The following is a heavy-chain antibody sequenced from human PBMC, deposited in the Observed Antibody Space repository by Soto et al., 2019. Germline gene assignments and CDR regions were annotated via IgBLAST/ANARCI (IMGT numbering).Heavy chain of an antibody. Sequence: PXGSLRLSCLGSGFTFSDSVMAWVRQAPGKGLEWLSVMSGDGRTRYALSVTGRFTISRDNSKNTLYLQMRSLRAEDAAAYYCVKWHTSNFDSLPFTGFDFWGQGTQVTVSS. D-gene: IGHD3-22*01. CDR1: GFTFSDSV. CDR3: VKWHTSNFDSLPFTGFDF. J-gene: IGHJ4*02. V-gene: IGHV3-23*01. CDR2: MSGDGRT.